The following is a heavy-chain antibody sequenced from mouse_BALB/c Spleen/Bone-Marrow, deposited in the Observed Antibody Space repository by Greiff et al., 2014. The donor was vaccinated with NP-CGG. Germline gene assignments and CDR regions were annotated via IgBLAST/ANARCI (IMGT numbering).Heavy chain of an antibody. Sequence: EVQLVESGGGFVKPGGSLKLSCAASGFTFSDFYMFWFRQTLEKRLEWVATISNGGTYTYYPDSVKGRFTISRDNAKNNLHLQMSSLKSEDTAMYYCARSGERYGAMDYWGQGTSVTVTS. J-gene: IGHJ4*01. CDR2: ISNGGTYT. CDR1: GFTFSDFY. CDR3: ARSGERYGAMDY. V-gene: IGHV5-4*02. D-gene: IGHD1-1*02.